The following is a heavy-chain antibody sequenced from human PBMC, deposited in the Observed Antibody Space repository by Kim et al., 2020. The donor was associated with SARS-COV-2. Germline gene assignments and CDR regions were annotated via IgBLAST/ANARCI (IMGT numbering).Heavy chain of an antibody. Sequence: GGSLRLSCAASGFTFSSYAMHWVRQAPGKGLEWVAVISYDGSNKYYADSVKGRFTISRDNSKNTLYLQMNSLRAEDTAVYYCARARGGGYYSDFDYWGQGTLVTVSS. V-gene: IGHV3-30*04. CDR2: ISYDGSNK. CDR1: GFTFSSYA. J-gene: IGHJ4*02. CDR3: ARARGGGYYSDFDY. D-gene: IGHD3-22*01.